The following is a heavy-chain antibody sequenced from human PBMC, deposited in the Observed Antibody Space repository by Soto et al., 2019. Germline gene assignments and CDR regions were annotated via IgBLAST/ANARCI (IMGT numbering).Heavy chain of an antibody. Sequence: PSGTMDLTSTVSSGTINSGGYYWTWIRQHPGKGLEWIGYIYYSGSTYYNPSLKSRVTISVDTSKNQFSLKLSSVTAADTAVYYCARGGEYSGSLDAFDIWGQGTMVTVSS. CDR2: IYYSGST. V-gene: IGHV4-31*03. CDR3: ARGGEYSGSLDAFDI. J-gene: IGHJ3*02. D-gene: IGHD1-26*01. CDR1: SGTINSGGYY.